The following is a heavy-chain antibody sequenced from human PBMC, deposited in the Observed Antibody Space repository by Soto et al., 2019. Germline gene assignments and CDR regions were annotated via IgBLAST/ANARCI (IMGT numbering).Heavy chain of an antibody. J-gene: IGHJ4*02. CDR1: GFTFSSYW. D-gene: IGHD6-13*01. CDR2: IKQDGSEK. CDR3: ARSRTIAAAGTTSYYFDY. Sequence: PGGSLRLSCAASGFTFSSYWMSWVRQAPEKGLEWVANIKQDGSEKYYVDSVKGRFTISRDNAKNSLYLQMNSLRAEDTAVYYCARSRTIAAAGTTSYYFDYWGQGTLVTVPQ. V-gene: IGHV3-7*03.